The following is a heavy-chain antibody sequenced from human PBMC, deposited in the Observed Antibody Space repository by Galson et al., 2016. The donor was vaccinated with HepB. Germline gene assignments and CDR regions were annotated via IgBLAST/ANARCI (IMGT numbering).Heavy chain of an antibody. CDR1: GFTFSIYW. J-gene: IGHJ4*02. CDR2: INGDGSST. Sequence: SLRLSCAASGFTFSIYWMHWVRQAPGKGLVWVSRINGDGSSTNYADSVKGRFTISRDNAKNTLYLQLNSLRAEDTAVYYCARDQNWQLKFEGGQGTLVTVSP. V-gene: IGHV3-74*01. CDR3: ARDQNWQLKFE. D-gene: IGHD1-1*01.